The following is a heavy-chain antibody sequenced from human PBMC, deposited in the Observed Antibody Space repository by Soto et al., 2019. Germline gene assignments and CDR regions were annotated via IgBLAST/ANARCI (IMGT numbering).Heavy chain of an antibody. J-gene: IGHJ4*02. CDR1: GFTFISYG. CDR3: AKTGSGWYFDY. Sequence: LRLSCAASGFTFISYGIHWVRQAPGKGLEWVALISYDGNNKYYADSVKGRFTISRDNIKNMLYLQMNSLRAEDTAVYYCAKTGSGWYFDYWGQGTLVTVSS. V-gene: IGHV3-30*18. CDR2: ISYDGNNK. D-gene: IGHD6-19*01.